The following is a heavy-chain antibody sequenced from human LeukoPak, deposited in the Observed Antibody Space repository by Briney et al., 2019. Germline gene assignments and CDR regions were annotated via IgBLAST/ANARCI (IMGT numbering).Heavy chain of an antibody. Sequence: PGRSLRLSCTASGFTFGDYAMSWVRQAPGKGLEWVGFIRNKPYGGTTEYAASVKGRFTISRDDSKSIAYLQMNSLKTEDTAVYYCTRATGYALFFDYWGQGTLVTVSS. D-gene: IGHD3-9*01. CDR1: GFTFGDYA. CDR2: IRNKPYGGTT. V-gene: IGHV3-49*04. CDR3: TRATGYALFFDY. J-gene: IGHJ4*02.